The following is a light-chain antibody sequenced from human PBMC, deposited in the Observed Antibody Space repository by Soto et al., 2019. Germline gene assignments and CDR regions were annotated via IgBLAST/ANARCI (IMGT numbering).Light chain of an antibody. CDR2: KAS. V-gene: IGKV1-5*03. J-gene: IGKJ2*01. CDR1: QSLSGW. Sequence: DIQMTQSPSTLSASVGDRVTITCRASQSLSGWLAWYQQKPGKAPKLLIYKASSLESGVPSRFSGSGSGTEFTLTISRLQPDDSATYYCQQYNRFYTFGQGTKLDIK. CDR3: QQYNRFYT.